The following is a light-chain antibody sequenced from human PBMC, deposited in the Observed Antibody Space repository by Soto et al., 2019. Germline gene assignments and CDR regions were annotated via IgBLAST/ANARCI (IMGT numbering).Light chain of an antibody. CDR3: SSHTSSATVV. V-gene: IGLV2-14*03. Sequence: QSALTQPASVSGSPGQSITISCTGTSSDVGGYDYVSWYQQHPGTVPKLMIYDVFNRPSGVSSRFSGSKSGNTASLTISGLQAEDEADYYCSSHTSSATVVFGGGTKLTVL. J-gene: IGLJ2*01. CDR1: SSDVGGYDY. CDR2: DVF.